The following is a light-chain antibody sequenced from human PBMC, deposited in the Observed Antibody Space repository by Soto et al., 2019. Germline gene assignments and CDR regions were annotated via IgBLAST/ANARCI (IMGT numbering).Light chain of an antibody. CDR3: QKYDSAPLT. CDR2: AAS. Sequence: DIQMTQSPSSLSTSVGDRVTITCRARQGISNYLAWYQQKPWKVPKLLIYAASTLQSGVPSRFSGSGSGTDFTLNISSLQPEDVGTYYCQKYDSAPLTFGGGTKVEIK. J-gene: IGKJ4*01. V-gene: IGKV1-27*01. CDR1: QGISNY.